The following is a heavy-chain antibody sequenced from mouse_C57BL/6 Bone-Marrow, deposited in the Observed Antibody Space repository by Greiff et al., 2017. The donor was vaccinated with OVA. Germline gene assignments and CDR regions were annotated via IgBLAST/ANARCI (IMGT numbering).Heavy chain of an antibody. J-gene: IGHJ4*01. V-gene: IGHV6-3*01. D-gene: IGHD4-1*01. Sequence: DVMLVESGGGLVQPGGSMKLSCVASGFTFSNYWMNWVRQSPEKGLEWVAQIRLKSDNYATHYAESVKGRFTISRDDSKSSVYLQMNNLRAEDTGIYYCTGSLTSYAMDYWGQGTSVTVSS. CDR1: GFTFSNYW. CDR2: IRLKSDNYAT. CDR3: TGSLTSYAMDY.